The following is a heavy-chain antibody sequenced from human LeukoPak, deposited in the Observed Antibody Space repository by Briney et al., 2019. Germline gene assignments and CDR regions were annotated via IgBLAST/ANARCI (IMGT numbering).Heavy chain of an antibody. J-gene: IGHJ4*02. CDR2: VNPKSGGT. Sequence: GASVKVSCKASGYTFIDYYMHWVRQAPGQGLEWMGWVNPKSGGTSYAQKFQGRVTMIRDTSINTVYMELSGLTSDDTAVYYCARDGRIYGGSPVDYWGQGTLVTVSS. CDR3: ARDGRIYGGSPVDY. CDR1: GYTFIDYY. V-gene: IGHV1-2*02. D-gene: IGHD4-23*01.